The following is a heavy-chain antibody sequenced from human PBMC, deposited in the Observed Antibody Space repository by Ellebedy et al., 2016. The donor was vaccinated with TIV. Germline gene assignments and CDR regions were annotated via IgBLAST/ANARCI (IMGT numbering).Heavy chain of an antibody. J-gene: IGHJ4*02. V-gene: IGHV3-23*01. CDR2: ITGSGGNT. Sequence: PGGSLRLSCAASGLTFSSHAMSWVRQAPGKGLEWVSSITGSGGNTYYADSVKGRFTISRDNSKSTLDLQMSSLRAEDTAGYYCAKDRTPGDGYWVFDFWGQGTLVTVST. D-gene: IGHD5-18*01. CDR1: GLTFSSHA. CDR3: AKDRTPGDGYWVFDF.